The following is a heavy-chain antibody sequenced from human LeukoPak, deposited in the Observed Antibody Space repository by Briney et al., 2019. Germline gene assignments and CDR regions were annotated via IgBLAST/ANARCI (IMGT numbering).Heavy chain of an antibody. J-gene: IGHJ6*03. CDR3: ARLPNYYYPYMDV. CDR2: IYHSGST. V-gene: IGHV4-4*02. Sequence: PSGTLSLTCAVSGGSISSSNWWSWIRQPPGKGLEWIGEIYHSGSTNYNPSLKSRVTFSVDTSKNQFSLKLSSVTAADTAVYYCARLPNYYYPYMDVWGKGTTVTISS. CDR1: GGSISSSNW.